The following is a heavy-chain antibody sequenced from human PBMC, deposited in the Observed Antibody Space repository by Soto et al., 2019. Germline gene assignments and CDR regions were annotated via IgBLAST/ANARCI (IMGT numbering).Heavy chain of an antibody. CDR2: ISGSGGST. J-gene: IGHJ4*02. V-gene: IGHV3-23*01. CDR1: GFTFSSYA. Sequence: EVQLLESGGGLVQPGGSLRLSCAASGFTFSSYAMSWVRQAPGKGLEWVSAISGSGGSTYYADSVKGRFTISRDNSKNALYLQMNSQRAEDTGVYYCANGESLTGSYYWGQGTLVTVSS. D-gene: IGHD3-9*01. CDR3: ANGESLTGSYY.